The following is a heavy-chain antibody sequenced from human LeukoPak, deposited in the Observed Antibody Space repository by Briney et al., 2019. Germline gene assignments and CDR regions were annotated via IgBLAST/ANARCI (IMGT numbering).Heavy chain of an antibody. CDR1: GGTFSSYA. CDR3: ALHSSSKYYYYYYYYMDV. CDR2: INPSGGST. Sequence: ASVKVSCKASGGTFSSYAISWVRQAPGQGLEWMGIINPSGGSTSYAQKFQGRVTMTRDMSTSTVYMELSSLRSEDTAVYYCALHSSSKYYYYYYYYMDVGGKGTTVTVS. D-gene: IGHD6-6*01. V-gene: IGHV1-46*01. J-gene: IGHJ6*03.